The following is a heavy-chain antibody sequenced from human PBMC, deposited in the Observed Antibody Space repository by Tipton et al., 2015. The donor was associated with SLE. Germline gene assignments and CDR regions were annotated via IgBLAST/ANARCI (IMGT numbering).Heavy chain of an antibody. Sequence: GLVKPSETLSLTCTVSGGSISSSSYYWGWIRQPPGKGLEWIGSIYYSGSTNYNPSLKSRVTISVDTSKNQFSLKLSSVTAADTAVYYCARERVGAGAFDIWGQGTMVTVSS. J-gene: IGHJ3*02. CDR2: IYYSGST. CDR1: GGSISSSSYY. V-gene: IGHV4-39*07. D-gene: IGHD1-26*01. CDR3: ARERVGAGAFDI.